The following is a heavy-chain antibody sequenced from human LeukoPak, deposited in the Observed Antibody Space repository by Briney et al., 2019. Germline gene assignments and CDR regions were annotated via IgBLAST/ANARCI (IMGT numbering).Heavy chain of an antibody. D-gene: IGHD6-19*01. CDR3: ARLRMYSSGWYRPITFDY. V-gene: IGHV4-39*07. CDR1: GGSISSSSYY. CDR2: IYYSGST. J-gene: IGHJ4*02. Sequence: SETLSLTCTVSGGSISSSSYYWGWIRQPPGKGLEWIGSIYYSGSTYYNPSLKSRVTISVDTSKSQFSLKLSSVTAADTAVYYCARLRMYSSGWYRPITFDYWGQGTLVTVSS.